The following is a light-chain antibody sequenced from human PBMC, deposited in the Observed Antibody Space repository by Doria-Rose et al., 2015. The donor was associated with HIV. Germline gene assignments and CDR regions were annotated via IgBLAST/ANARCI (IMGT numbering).Light chain of an antibody. CDR3: RQYYNTPQT. J-gene: IGKJ2*01. CDR2: AAS. Sequence: DIRVTQSPSSLSASVGDRVTITCRVSQGIRNSLAWYQQKPGKAPKLLVYAASTLESGVPSRFSGSGSGTDYTLTISSLQPEDFATYYCRQYYNTPQTFGQGTKLEIK. CDR1: QGIRNS. V-gene: IGKV1-NL1*01.